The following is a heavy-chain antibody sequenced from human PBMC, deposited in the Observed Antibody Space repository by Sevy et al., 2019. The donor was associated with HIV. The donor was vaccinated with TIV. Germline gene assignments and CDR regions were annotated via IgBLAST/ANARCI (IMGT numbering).Heavy chain of an antibody. CDR2: ISGTGGSGDKT. D-gene: IGHD3-22*01. Sequence: GGSLRLSCAASGFMFSNYAMNWVRQASGKGLEWVAGISGTGGSGDKTNYADSVKGRFTISRDDSKNSLYLQLNSLRAEDTAIYYCARKYDSSGYFDYWGQRTLVTVSS. CDR1: GFMFSNYA. V-gene: IGHV3-23*01. J-gene: IGHJ4*02. CDR3: ARKYDSSGYFDY.